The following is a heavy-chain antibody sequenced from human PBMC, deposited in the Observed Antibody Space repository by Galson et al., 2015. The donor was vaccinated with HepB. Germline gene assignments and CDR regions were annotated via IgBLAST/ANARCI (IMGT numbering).Heavy chain of an antibody. CDR3: ARDGEMATMPYFDY. D-gene: IGHD5-24*01. J-gene: IGHJ4*02. CDR2: ISSSSSYI. CDR1: GFTFSSYS. Sequence: SLRLSCAASGFTFSSYSMNWVRQAPGKGLEWVSSISSSSSYIYYADSVKGRFTISRDNAKNSLYLQMNSLRAEDTAVYYCARDGEMATMPYFDYWGQGTLVTVSS. V-gene: IGHV3-21*01.